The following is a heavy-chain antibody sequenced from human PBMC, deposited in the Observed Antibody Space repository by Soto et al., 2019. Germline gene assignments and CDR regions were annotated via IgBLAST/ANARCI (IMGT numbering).Heavy chain of an antibody. CDR3: AQQSYGGGTYPLLFDY. J-gene: IGHJ4*02. V-gene: IGHV3-23*01. CDR1: GFTFGTYA. Sequence: EVQLLESGGGLVXPGGSLRXXCVAXGFTFGTYAMSWVRQAPGKGLEWVSAISHTGITTYYADSVKGRFTISXXXXXXXXXXQXNSLRAEDTAVYFCAQQSYGGGTYPLLFDYWGQGTLVTVSS. D-gene: IGHD3-10*01. CDR2: ISHTGITT.